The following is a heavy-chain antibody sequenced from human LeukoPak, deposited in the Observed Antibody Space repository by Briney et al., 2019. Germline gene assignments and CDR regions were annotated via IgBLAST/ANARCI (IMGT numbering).Heavy chain of an antibody. CDR1: GGSISSSSYY. V-gene: IGHV4-39*07. D-gene: IGHD6-6*01. Sequence: PSETLSLTCTVSGGSISSSSYYWGWIRQPPGKGLEWIGTVYYSGSTYYNPSLKSRVTISVDTSKNQFSLKLSSVTAADTAVYYCARESRLVSSSSRIPYYYYYYMDVWGKGTTVTVSS. J-gene: IGHJ6*03. CDR3: ARESRLVSSSSRIPYYYYYYMDV. CDR2: VYYSGST.